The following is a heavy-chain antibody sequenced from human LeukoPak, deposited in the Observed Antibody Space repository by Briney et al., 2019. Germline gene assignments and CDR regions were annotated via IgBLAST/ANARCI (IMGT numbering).Heavy chain of an antibody. CDR2: ISSRSITI. CDR3: ARVATPDSYYTLAY. CDR1: GFTFSSYS. V-gene: IGHV3-48*04. D-gene: IGHD3-3*01. J-gene: IGHJ4*02. Sequence: GGSLRLSCAASGFTFSSYSMNWVRQAPGKGLEWVSHISSRSITINYADSVKGRFTISRDNAKNSLYLQMNSLRAEDTAVYYCARVATPDSYYTLAYWGQGTLATVSS.